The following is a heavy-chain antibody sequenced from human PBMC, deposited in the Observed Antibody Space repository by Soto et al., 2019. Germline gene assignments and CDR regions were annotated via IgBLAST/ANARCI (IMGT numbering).Heavy chain of an antibody. D-gene: IGHD6-19*01. Sequence: SQTLSLTCAISGDSVSSNSAAWNWIRQSPSRGLEWLGRTYYRSKWYNDYAVSVKSRITINPDTSKNQFSLKLKSVTHEDTAVYYCARESASSGWYFFDSTLDYWGQGILVTVSS. CDR3: ARESASSGWYFFDSTLDY. J-gene: IGHJ4*02. V-gene: IGHV6-1*01. CDR1: GDSVSSNSAA. CDR2: TYYRSKWYN.